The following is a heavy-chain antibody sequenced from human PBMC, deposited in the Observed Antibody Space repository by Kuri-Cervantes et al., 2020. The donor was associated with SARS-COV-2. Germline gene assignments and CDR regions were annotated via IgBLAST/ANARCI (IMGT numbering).Heavy chain of an antibody. CDR2: INHKGTI. Sequence: GSLRLSCNVSGGSLHDSFWSWIRQFPGKGLEWIGEINHKGTINYNPTLRSRVTMSVDTSKNQISLRLSSVTAADTAVYYCARFWYSLLRGIDVWGQGTPVTVSS. CDR3: ARFWYSLLRGIDV. V-gene: IGHV4-34*01. CDR1: GGSLHDSF. J-gene: IGHJ6*02. D-gene: IGHD2-21*01.